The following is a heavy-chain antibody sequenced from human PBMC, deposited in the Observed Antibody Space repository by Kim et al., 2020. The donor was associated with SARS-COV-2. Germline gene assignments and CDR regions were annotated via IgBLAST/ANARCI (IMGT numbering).Heavy chain of an antibody. V-gene: IGHV3-66*01. CDR2: IYSGGIT. Sequence: GGSLRLSCAASGFTVSSNYMSWVRQAPGKGLEWVSLIYSGGITYYADSVKGRFTISRDNSKNTLYLQMNSLRAEDTAVYYCARDYYDSSGYYYSDYWGQGTLVTVS. CDR3: ARDYYDSSGYYYSDY. D-gene: IGHD3-22*01. J-gene: IGHJ4*02. CDR1: GFTVSSNY.